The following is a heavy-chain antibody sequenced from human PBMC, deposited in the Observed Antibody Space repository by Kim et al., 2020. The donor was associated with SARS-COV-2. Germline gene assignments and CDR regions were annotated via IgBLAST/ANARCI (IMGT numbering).Heavy chain of an antibody. CDR3: AKEQITMIVVVTNWFDP. D-gene: IGHD3-22*01. CDR1: GFTFSSYA. J-gene: IGHJ5*02. Sequence: GGSLRLSCAASGFTFSSYAMSWVRQAPGKGLEWVSAISGSGGSTYYADSVKGRFTISRDNSKNTLYLQMNSLRAEDTAVYYCAKEQITMIVVVTNWFDPWGQGTLVTVSS. CDR2: ISGSGGST. V-gene: IGHV3-23*01.